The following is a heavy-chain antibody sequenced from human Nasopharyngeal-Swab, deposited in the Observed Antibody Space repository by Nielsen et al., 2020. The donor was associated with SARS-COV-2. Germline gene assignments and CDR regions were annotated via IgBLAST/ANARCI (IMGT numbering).Heavy chain of an antibody. CDR3: GRGLDHHKVGNV. V-gene: IGHV4-34*01. D-gene: IGHD1-1*01. CDR1: GGSFNNFY. CDR2: FHPHGFP. J-gene: IGHJ4*02. Sequence: SETLSLTCNVSGGSFNNFYASWVRQSPGKGLEWIGEFHPHGFPSYNPSLWSRVTISVDTSKNQLSLKFRSVTAADTAVYYCGRGLDHHKVGNVWGPGIRVTVSS.